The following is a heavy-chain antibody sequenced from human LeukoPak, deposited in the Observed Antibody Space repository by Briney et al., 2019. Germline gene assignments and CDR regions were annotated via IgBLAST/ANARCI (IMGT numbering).Heavy chain of an antibody. V-gene: IGHV1-18*04. CDR1: GYTFTSYG. J-gene: IGHJ4*02. D-gene: IGHD2-21*02. CDR2: ISIYTSNI. CDR3: ARVRGTALTAYPGYFDY. Sequence: VASVKVSCKASGYTFTSYGISWVRQAPGQGLEWMGWISIYTSNIKYGEKFQGRATMTRDTSTSTAYMEVRSLTSDDTAVYYCARVRGTALTAYPGYFDYWGQGTLVTVSS.